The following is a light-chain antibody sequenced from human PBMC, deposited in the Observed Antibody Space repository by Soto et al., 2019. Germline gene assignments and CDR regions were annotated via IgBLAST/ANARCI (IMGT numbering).Light chain of an antibody. Sequence: EIVLTQSPATLSLSPGERATLSCRASQSFSSYLAWYQQKPGQAPRLLIYDASKRATGIPARFSGRGSGTDFALTTSSLEPQDFAVYYGQQRSNWPPVSTFGQGTRLEIK. CDR1: QSFSSY. CDR2: DAS. V-gene: IGKV3-11*01. J-gene: IGKJ5*01. CDR3: QQRSNWPPVST.